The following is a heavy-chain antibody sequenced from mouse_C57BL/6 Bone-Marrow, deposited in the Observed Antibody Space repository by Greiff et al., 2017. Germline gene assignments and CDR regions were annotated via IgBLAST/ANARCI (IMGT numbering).Heavy chain of an antibody. D-gene: IGHD2-14*01. CDR2: INPGSGGT. J-gene: IGHJ4*01. Sequence: QVQLQQSGAELVRPGTSVKVSCKASGYAFTNYLIEWVKQRPGQGLEWIGVINPGSGGTNYNEKFKGKATLTADKSSSTAYMQLSSLTSEDSAVYFCAREEYDDYYAMDYCAQETSVTVSS. V-gene: IGHV1-54*01. CDR3: AREEYDDYYAMDY. CDR1: GYAFTNYL.